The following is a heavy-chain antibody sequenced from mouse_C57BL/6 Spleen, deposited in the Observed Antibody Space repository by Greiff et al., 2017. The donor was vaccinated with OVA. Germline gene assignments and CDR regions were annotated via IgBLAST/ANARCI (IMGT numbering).Heavy chain of an antibody. Sequence: QVQLKESGAELVKPGASVKISCKASGYAFSSYWMNWVKQRPGKGLEWIGQIYPGDGDTNYNGKFKGKATLTADKSSSTAYMQLSSLTSEDSAVYFCARWDYYGSSAYFDVWGTGTTVTVSS. J-gene: IGHJ1*03. CDR3: ARWDYYGSSAYFDV. V-gene: IGHV1-80*01. CDR2: IYPGDGDT. D-gene: IGHD1-1*01. CDR1: GYAFSSYW.